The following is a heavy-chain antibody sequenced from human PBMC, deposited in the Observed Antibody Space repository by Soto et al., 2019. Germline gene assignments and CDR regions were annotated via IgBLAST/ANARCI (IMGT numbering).Heavy chain of an antibody. CDR2: ISSSSSTI. CDR1: GFTFSSYS. D-gene: IGHD2-15*01. Sequence: GGSLRLSCAASGFTFSSYSMNWVRQAPGKGLEWVSYISSSSSTIYYADSVKGRFTISRDNAKNSLYLQMNSLRAEDTAVYYCARGGPYCSGGSCYDWFDPWGQGTLVTVSS. J-gene: IGHJ5*02. CDR3: ARGGPYCSGGSCYDWFDP. V-gene: IGHV3-48*01.